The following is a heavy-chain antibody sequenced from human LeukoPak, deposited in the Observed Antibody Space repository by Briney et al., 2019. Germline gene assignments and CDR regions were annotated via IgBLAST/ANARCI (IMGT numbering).Heavy chain of an antibody. CDR3: AKMPKPRGTGLGPFDY. CDR1: GFTFSNYG. CDR2: ISYDGSNK. V-gene: IGHV3-30*18. J-gene: IGHJ4*02. D-gene: IGHD3/OR15-3a*01. Sequence: PGGSLRLSCATSGFTFSNYGMHWVRQAPGKGLEREQVISYDGSNKYYADSVKGRFTISRDNSKNTLYLQMNSLRAEDTAVYYCAKMPKPRGTGLGPFDYWGQGTLVTVSS.